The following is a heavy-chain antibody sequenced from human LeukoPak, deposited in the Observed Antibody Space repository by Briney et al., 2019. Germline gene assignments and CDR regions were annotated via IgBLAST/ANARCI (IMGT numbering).Heavy chain of an antibody. CDR3: ALSPAYSDILTDQSFPDY. Sequence: ASVKVSCKASGYTFTSYDINWVRQATGQRLEWMGWMNPNSGNTGYAQKFQGRVTMTRNTSISTAYMELSSLRSEDTAVYYCALSPAYSDILTDQSFPDYWGQGTLVTVSS. D-gene: IGHD3-9*01. CDR1: GYTFTSYD. V-gene: IGHV1-8*01. CDR2: MNPNSGNT. J-gene: IGHJ4*02.